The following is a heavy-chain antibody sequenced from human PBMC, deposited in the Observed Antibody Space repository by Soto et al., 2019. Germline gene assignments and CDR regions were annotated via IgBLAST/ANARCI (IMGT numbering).Heavy chain of an antibody. CDR2: ISHGGNT. V-gene: IGHV4-4*02. D-gene: IGHD1-1*01. Sequence: QVQLQESGPGLVKPSGTLSLTCAVSGGSISSSNWWSWVRQPPGKGLEWIGEISHGGNTNYNPSLKSRVTISLDNSKNQFSLTLSSVTAADTAVYYCAREGRRYNPGDYWGQGTLVTVSS. CDR1: GGSISSSNW. J-gene: IGHJ4*02. CDR3: AREGRRYNPGDY.